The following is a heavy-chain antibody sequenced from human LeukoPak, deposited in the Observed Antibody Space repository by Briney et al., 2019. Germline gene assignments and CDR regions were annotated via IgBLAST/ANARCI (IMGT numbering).Heavy chain of an antibody. J-gene: IGHJ4*02. CDR1: GFTFSSYG. Sequence: GGSLRLSCAASGFTFSSYGMHWVRQAPGKGLEWVAVISYDGSNKYYADSVKGRFTISRDNSKNTLYLQMNSLRAEDTAVYYCARSDFWSGYPQDYWGQGTLVTVSS. V-gene: IGHV3-30*03. D-gene: IGHD3-3*01. CDR3: ARSDFWSGYPQDY. CDR2: ISYDGSNK.